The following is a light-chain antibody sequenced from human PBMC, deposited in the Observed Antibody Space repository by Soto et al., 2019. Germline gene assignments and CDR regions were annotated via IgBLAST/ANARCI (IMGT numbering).Light chain of an antibody. CDR1: QSISIW. CDR3: QHYNDYAWT. J-gene: IGKJ1*01. Sequence: DIHMTQSPSTLSASVGDRVTITCRASQSISIWLAWYQQKPGRAPNLLIYGTSSLESGVPSRFSGSGSGTEFPLTISSLQPDDFATYYCQHYNDYAWTFGQGTKVEI. CDR2: GTS. V-gene: IGKV1-5*03.